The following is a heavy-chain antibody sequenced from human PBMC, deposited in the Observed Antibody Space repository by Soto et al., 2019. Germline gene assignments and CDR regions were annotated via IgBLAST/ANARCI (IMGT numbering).Heavy chain of an antibody. D-gene: IGHD1-7*01. Sequence: SVKVSSKASGGTFSSYAISWVRQAPGQGLEWMGGIIPIFGTANYAQKFQGRVTITADESTSTAYMELSSLRSEDTAVYYCAGPPELTRIYYYYGMDVWGQGTTVTVSS. CDR1: GGTFSSYA. V-gene: IGHV1-69*13. CDR3: AGPPELTRIYYYYGMDV. CDR2: IIPIFGTA. J-gene: IGHJ6*02.